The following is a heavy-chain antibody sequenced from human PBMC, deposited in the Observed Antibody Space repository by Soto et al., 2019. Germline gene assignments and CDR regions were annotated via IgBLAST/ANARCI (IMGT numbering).Heavy chain of an antibody. V-gene: IGHV1-18*01. CDR3: ARVAGYGSGNRFFDN. Sequence: QVQLVQSGAEVTKPGASVKVSCKTSGYPFSTYGLSWVRQAPGQGLEWVGWSVANSGNRIYSKKVQGRVTMDTDRSTTTSYSELRSLTSDDSALYYCARVAGYGSGNRFFDNWGQGTLVTVS. D-gene: IGHD3-10*01. CDR2: SVANSGNR. J-gene: IGHJ4*02. CDR1: GYPFSTYG.